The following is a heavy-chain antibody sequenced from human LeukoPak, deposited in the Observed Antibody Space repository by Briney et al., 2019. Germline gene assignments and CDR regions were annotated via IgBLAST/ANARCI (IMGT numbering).Heavy chain of an antibody. Sequence: ASVKVSCKASGYIFTGYYMHWVRQAPGQGLEWMGWISPKSGVTNYAQKFQGRVTMTSDTSISTAYMELSRLTSDDTAVYYCARPEGSYYYGPRVWFDPWGQGTLVTVSS. V-gene: IGHV1-2*02. CDR2: ISPKSGVT. D-gene: IGHD3-10*01. CDR3: ARPEGSYYYGPRVWFDP. J-gene: IGHJ5*02. CDR1: GYIFTGYY.